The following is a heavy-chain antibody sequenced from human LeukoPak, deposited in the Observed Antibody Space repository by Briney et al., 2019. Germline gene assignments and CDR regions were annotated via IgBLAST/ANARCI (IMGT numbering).Heavy chain of an antibody. J-gene: IGHJ6*04. CDR2: ISSRSTYI. Sequence: PGGSLRLSCAASGFTFSDYEMNWVRQASGKGLEWVSSISSRSTYIYHADSVKGRFTISRDNAKNSLFLQMNSLRAEDTAVYFCAKSTRAVMAMMDVWGKGTTVTVST. V-gene: IGHV3-21*01. D-gene: IGHD3-16*01. CDR1: GFTFSDYE. CDR3: AKSTRAVMAMMDV.